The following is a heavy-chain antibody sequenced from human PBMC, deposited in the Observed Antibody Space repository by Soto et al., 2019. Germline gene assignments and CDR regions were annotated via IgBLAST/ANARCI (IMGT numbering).Heavy chain of an antibody. J-gene: IGHJ4*02. CDR1: GLTFSSYA. Sequence: GGSLRLSCEASGLTFSSYAMSWVRQAPGKGLEWVSAISGSGGSTYYADSVKGRFTISRDNSKNTLYLQMNSLRAEDTAVYYCAKDFNLYYGSEAFDYWGQGTLVTVSS. CDR3: AKDFNLYYGSEAFDY. V-gene: IGHV3-23*01. CDR2: ISGSGGST. D-gene: IGHD3-10*01.